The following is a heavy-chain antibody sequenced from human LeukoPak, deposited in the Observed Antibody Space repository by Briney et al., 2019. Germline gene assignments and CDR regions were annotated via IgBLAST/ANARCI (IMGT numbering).Heavy chain of an antibody. V-gene: IGHV5-51*01. Sequence: GESLKISGKASGYSFTSYWIGWVRQLPGKGLEWMEIIYPGDSDTRYSPSFQGQVTISADKSISTAYLQWSSLKASDTAMYYCARRQDILTGYDFDYWGQGTLVTVSS. CDR1: GYSFTSYW. CDR3: ARRQDILTGYDFDY. J-gene: IGHJ4*02. CDR2: IYPGDSDT. D-gene: IGHD3-9*01.